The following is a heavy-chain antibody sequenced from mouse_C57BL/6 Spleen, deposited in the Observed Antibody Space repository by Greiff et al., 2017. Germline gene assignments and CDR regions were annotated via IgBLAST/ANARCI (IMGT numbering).Heavy chain of an antibody. J-gene: IGHJ4*01. CDR2: IYPGSGST. Sequence: QVQLQQSGAELVKPGASVKMSCKASGYTFTSYWITWVKQRPGQGLEWIGDIYPGSGSTNYNEKFKSKATLTVDTSSSTAYMQLSSLTSEDSAVYYCARGEDYDAMDYWGQGTSVTVSS. CDR1: GYTFTSYW. V-gene: IGHV1-55*01. CDR3: ARGEDYDAMDY.